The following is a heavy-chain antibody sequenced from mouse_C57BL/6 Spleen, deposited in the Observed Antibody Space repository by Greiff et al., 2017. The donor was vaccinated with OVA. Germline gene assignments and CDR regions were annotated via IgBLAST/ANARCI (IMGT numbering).Heavy chain of an antibody. CDR2: IDPSDSNT. CDR3: ARSDYGSSYGWYFDV. Sequence: QVQLKQPGAELVMPGASVKLSCKASGYTFTSYWMHWVQQRPGQGLEWIGEIDPSDSNTNYNQKLKGKSTLTVDKSSSTPYMQLSSLTSEDSAVYYCARSDYGSSYGWYFDVWGTGTTVTVSS. J-gene: IGHJ1*03. CDR1: GYTFTSYW. D-gene: IGHD1-1*01. V-gene: IGHV1-69*01.